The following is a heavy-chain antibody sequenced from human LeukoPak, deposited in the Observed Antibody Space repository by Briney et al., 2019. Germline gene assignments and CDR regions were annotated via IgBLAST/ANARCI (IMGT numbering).Heavy chain of an antibody. J-gene: IGHJ4*02. CDR2: IYISGSA. Sequence: SQTLSLTCTVSGGSISSGNYYWSWIRQHPGKGLEWIGYIYISGSAYYNPSLKSRVTISVDTSKNQFSLKLASVTAADTAVYYCARHRSEGSYPLDSWGQGALVTVSS. CDR3: ARHRSEGSYPLDS. V-gene: IGHV4-31*03. CDR1: GGSISSGNYY.